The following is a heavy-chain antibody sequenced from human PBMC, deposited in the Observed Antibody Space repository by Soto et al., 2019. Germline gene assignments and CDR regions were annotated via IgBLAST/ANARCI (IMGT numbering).Heavy chain of an antibody. CDR2: ISYDGSNK. D-gene: IGHD5-12*01. V-gene: IGHV3-30-3*01. Sequence: GGSLRLSCAASGFTFSSYAMHWVRQAPGKGLEWVAVISYDGSNKYYADSVKGRFTISRDNSKNTLYLQMNSLRAEDTAVYYCARDRDGYNRRAAYYFDFCGQGTLVTGSS. CDR3: ARDRDGYNRRAAYYFDF. CDR1: GFTFSSYA. J-gene: IGHJ4*02.